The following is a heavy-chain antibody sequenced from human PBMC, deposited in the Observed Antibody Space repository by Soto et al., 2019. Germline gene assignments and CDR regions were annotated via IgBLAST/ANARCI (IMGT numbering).Heavy chain of an antibody. CDR1: GYTFTSYA. CDR3: ARAGRDYGGNSGRAFDI. J-gene: IGHJ3*02. D-gene: IGHD4-17*01. Sequence: AASVKVSCKASGYTFTSYAMHWVRQAPGQRLEWMGWINAGNGNTKYSQKFQGRVTITRDTSASTAYMELSSLRSEDTAVYYCARAGRDYGGNSGRAFDIWGQGTMVTVSS. CDR2: INAGNGNT. V-gene: IGHV1-3*01.